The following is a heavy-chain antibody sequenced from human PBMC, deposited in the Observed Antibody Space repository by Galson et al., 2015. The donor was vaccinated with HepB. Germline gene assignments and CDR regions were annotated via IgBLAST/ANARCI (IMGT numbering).Heavy chain of an antibody. J-gene: IGHJ4*02. CDR3: VFLRGNDLKPLDY. D-gene: IGHD4-23*01. V-gene: IGHV3-48*04. Sequence: SLRLSCAASTFIFSTYSMNWVRQAPGKGLEWVSYISSSSTTIYYADSVKGRFTISRDNAKMSLYPQMNGLRAEDTAVYHCVFLRGNDLKPLDYWGQGTLVTVSS. CDR1: TFIFSTYS. CDR2: ISSSSTTI.